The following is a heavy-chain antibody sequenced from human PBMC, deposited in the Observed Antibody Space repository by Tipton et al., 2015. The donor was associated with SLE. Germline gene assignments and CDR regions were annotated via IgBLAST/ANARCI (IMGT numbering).Heavy chain of an antibody. V-gene: IGHV5-51*03. J-gene: IGHJ4*02. D-gene: IGHD3-3*01. Sequence: VQLVQSGAEVKKPGESLRISCQGSADMFTNYWIGWVRQMPGKGLEYMGIIYPGDSDPRYSPSFQGQVTISADKSISTAYLQWSSLKASDTAMYYCATTPVYFEITNFYDWRFDYWGQGTLVTVSS. CDR3: ATTPVYFEITNFYDWRFDY. CDR1: ADMFTNYW. CDR2: IYPGDSDP.